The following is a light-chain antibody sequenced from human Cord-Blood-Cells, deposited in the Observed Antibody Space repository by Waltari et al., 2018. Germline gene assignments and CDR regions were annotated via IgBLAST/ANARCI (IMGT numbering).Light chain of an antibody. CDR2: DVS. CDR3: SSYTSSSTLEV. J-gene: IGLJ3*02. Sequence: QSALTQPASVSGSPGQSLTISCTGTSSDVGCYNYVSWYQQHPGQAPKLMIYDVSNRPSGVSNRFSGSKSGNTASLTISGLQAEDEADYYCSSYTSSSTLEVFGGGTKLTVL. CDR1: SSDVGCYNY. V-gene: IGLV2-14*01.